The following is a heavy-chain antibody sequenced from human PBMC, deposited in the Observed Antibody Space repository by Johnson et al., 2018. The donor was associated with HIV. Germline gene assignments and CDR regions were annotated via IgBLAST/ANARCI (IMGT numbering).Heavy chain of an antibody. CDR2: LSGSGDST. CDR3: ARDSGRYSSSWATFGAFDI. V-gene: IGHV3-23*04. D-gene: IGHD6-13*01. Sequence: EVQLVESGGGLVKPGGSLRLSCAASGFTFSSYDMHWVRQATGKGLEWVSALSGSGDSTYFADSVKGRLTISRDNSKNTLYLQMNSLRAEDTAVYYCARDSGRYSSSWATFGAFDIWGQGTMVTVSS. J-gene: IGHJ3*02. CDR1: GFTFSSYD.